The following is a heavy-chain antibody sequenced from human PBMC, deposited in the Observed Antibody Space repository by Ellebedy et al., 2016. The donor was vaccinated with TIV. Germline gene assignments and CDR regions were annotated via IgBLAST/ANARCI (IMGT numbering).Heavy chain of an antibody. CDR2: LYYSGST. Sequence: SETLSLXXSVSGASVIRNGQYCTWVRQPPGRGLEWIGGLYYSGSTWYNPSLKSRVTISVDTSKNLFSLRLRSVTAADTAVYYCATSAAIDAFDIWGQGTMVTVSS. CDR3: ATSAAIDAFDI. V-gene: IGHV4-39*02. D-gene: IGHD6-25*01. CDR1: GASVIRNGQY. J-gene: IGHJ3*02.